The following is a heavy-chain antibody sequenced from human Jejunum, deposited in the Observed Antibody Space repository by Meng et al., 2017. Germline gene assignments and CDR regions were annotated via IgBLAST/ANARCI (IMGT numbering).Heavy chain of an antibody. V-gene: IGHV1-3*04. D-gene: IGHD2-15*01. CDR3: ARERQTSGEDY. CDR2: INTDNGDT. Sequence: QLAQSAAEVKEPGASVKVSCKASGYIFKNYAMQWVRQAPGQRLDWIGWINTDNGDTQYSQTFQGRVTITRDTSASTTYMELSSLRSEDTAVYFCARERQTSGEDYWGQGTLVTVSS. CDR1: GYIFKNYA. J-gene: IGHJ4*02.